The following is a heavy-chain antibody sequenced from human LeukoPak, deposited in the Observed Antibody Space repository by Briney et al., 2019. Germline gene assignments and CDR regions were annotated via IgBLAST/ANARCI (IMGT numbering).Heavy chain of an antibody. CDR1: GGSISNYY. Sequence: SETLSLTCTVSGGSISNYYWSWIRQHPGKGLEWIGYIYYSGSTYYNPSPKSRVTISVDTSKNQFSLKLSSVTAADTAVYYCARGMAYYYGSGSHPYYYGMDVWGQGTTVTVSS. CDR3: ARGMAYYYGSGSHPYYYGMDV. V-gene: IGHV4-59*06. D-gene: IGHD3-10*01. CDR2: IYYSGST. J-gene: IGHJ6*02.